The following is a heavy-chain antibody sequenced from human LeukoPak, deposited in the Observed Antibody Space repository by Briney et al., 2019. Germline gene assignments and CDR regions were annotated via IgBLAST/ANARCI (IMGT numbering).Heavy chain of an antibody. CDR2: MYYSGST. CDR3: ARGVYWYYFDY. Sequence: KPSETLSLTCTVSGGSISSYYWSWVRQPPGKGLEWIGYMYYSGSTNYNPSLKSRVTTSVDTSKNQFSLKLSSVTAADTAVYYCARGVYWYYFDYWGQGTLVTVSS. V-gene: IGHV4-59*01. D-gene: IGHD2-8*02. J-gene: IGHJ4*02. CDR1: GGSISSYY.